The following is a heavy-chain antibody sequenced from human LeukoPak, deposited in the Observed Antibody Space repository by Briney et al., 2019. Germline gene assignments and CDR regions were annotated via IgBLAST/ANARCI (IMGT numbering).Heavy chain of an antibody. CDR3: ARGSGSGWPLDR. Sequence: PGGSLRLSCAASGVIVSRNFVSWVRQAPGKGLQWVAIMYAGGTTDYSDSVRGRFHISRDSSNNTLSLQINSLRAEDTAVYYCARGSGSGWPLDRWGQGALVTVSS. J-gene: IGHJ5*02. D-gene: IGHD6-19*01. CDR1: GVIVSRNF. CDR2: MYAGGTT. V-gene: IGHV3-53*01.